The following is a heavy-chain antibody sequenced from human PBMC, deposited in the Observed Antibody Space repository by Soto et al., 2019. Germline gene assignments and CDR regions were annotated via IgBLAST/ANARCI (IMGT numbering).Heavy chain of an antibody. D-gene: IGHD3-10*01. V-gene: IGHV4-39*01. CDR3: ASSFWGRTYYYGSGSYLLSAFDI. CDR2: IYYSGST. CDR1: GGSISSSSYY. J-gene: IGHJ3*02. Sequence: SETLSLTCTVSGGSISSSSYYWGWIRQPPGKGLEWIGSIYYSGSTYYNPSLKSRVTISVDTSKNQFSLKLSSVTAADTAVYYCASSFWGRTYYYGSGSYLLSAFDIWGQGTMVTVSS.